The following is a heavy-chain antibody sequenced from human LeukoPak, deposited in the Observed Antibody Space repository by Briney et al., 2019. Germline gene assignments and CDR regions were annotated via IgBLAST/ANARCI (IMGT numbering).Heavy chain of an antibody. Sequence: GASVKVSCKASGYTFTGYYMHWVRQAPGQGLEWMGWINPNSGGTNYAQKFQGRVTMTRDTSISTAYMELSRLRFDNTAVYYCARAAAKNYFDYWGQGTLVTVSS. D-gene: IGHD2-2*01. J-gene: IGHJ4*02. CDR2: INPNSGGT. V-gene: IGHV1-2*02. CDR1: GYTFTGYY. CDR3: ARAAAKNYFDY.